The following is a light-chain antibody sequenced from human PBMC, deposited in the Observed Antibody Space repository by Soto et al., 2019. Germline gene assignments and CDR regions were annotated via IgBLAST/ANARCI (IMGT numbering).Light chain of an antibody. Sequence: EIVMTQSPTTLSVSPGERATLSCRASQIVSSNLAWYQQKPGQAPRLLIYGASTRATGIPARFSGSGSGTDFTLTISRLEPEDFAVYYCQQYGSSPRTFGQVTNVDIK. V-gene: IGKV3-15*01. CDR3: QQYGSSPRT. J-gene: IGKJ1*01. CDR2: GAS. CDR1: QIVSSN.